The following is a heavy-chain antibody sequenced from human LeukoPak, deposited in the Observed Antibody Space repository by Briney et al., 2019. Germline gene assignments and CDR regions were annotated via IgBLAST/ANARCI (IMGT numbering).Heavy chain of an antibody. CDR3: ARDSGDSYYNPNNWFDP. CDR1: GGSISSYY. V-gene: IGHV4-59*01. D-gene: IGHD3-10*01. J-gene: IGHJ5*01. CDR2: IYYSGST. Sequence: SETLSLTCTVSGGSISSYYWSWIRQPPGKGLVSIGYIYYSGSTNYNPSLKSRVTISVDTSKNQFSLKLSSVTAADTAVYYCARDSGDSYYNPNNWFDPWGQGTLVTVSS.